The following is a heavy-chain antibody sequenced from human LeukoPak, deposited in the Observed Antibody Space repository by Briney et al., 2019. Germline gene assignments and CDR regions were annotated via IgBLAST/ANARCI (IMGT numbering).Heavy chain of an antibody. Sequence: PGGSLRLSCAASGFTFSSYWMSWVRQAPGKGLEWVANIKQDGSGKYYVDSVKGRFTISRDNAKNSLYLQMNSLRAEDTAVYYCASLYSYGPFDAFDIWGQGTMVTVSS. D-gene: IGHD5-18*01. CDR2: IKQDGSGK. CDR1: GFTFSSYW. J-gene: IGHJ3*02. V-gene: IGHV3-7*01. CDR3: ASLYSYGPFDAFDI.